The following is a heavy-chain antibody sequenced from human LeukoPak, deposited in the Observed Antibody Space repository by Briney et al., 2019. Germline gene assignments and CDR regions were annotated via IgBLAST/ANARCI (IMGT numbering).Heavy chain of an antibody. Sequence: GGSLRLSCAASGFTFDDYAMHWVRQAPGKGLEWVSGIHPDGSITTYADSVKGRFTISRDNAENTLYLQMNSLRAEDTGVYYCAPQQAYSPYNWFDPWGQGTLVTVSS. D-gene: IGHD5-12*01. V-gene: IGHV3-74*03. CDR1: GFTFDDYA. CDR2: IHPDGSIT. J-gene: IGHJ5*02. CDR3: APQQAYSPYNWFDP.